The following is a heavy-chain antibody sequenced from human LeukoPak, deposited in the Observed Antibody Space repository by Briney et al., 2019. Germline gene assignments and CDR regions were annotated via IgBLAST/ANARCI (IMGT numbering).Heavy chain of an antibody. V-gene: IGHV4-34*01. D-gene: IGHD1-1*01. CDR1: GGSFNAYY. Sequence: PSETLSLTCAVYGGSFNAYYWSWIRQPPGKGLEWIGEINHSGSTNYNSSLKSRVTISVDTSKNQFSLKLSSVTAADTAIYYCARATLRLERRPFDYWGQGTLVTVSS. CDR2: INHSGST. CDR3: ARATLRLERRPFDY. J-gene: IGHJ4*02.